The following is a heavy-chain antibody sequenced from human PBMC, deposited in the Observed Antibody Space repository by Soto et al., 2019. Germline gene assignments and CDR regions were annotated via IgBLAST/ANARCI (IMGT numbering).Heavy chain of an antibody. Sequence: EVQLVESGGGLVKPGGSLRLSCAASGFTFSDGWINWVRQAPGKGLEWVGRIKSKISGGTADYVAPVIGRFTISRDDSKNTVYLQMNSLKIEDTAVYYCTTTGGHLHSDPFDYWGQGALVTVSS. CDR1: GFTFSDGW. D-gene: IGHD2-8*02. V-gene: IGHV3-15*07. J-gene: IGHJ4*02. CDR2: IKSKISGGTA. CDR3: TTTGGHLHSDPFDY.